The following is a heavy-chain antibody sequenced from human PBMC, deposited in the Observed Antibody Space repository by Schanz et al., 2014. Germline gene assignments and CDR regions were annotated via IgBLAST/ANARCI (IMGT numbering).Heavy chain of an antibody. CDR1: GFTFSSFS. V-gene: IGHV3-30*03. D-gene: IGHD6-6*01. CDR3: ARLATSKSRLGDAVDI. J-gene: IGHJ3*02. CDR2: VCYDGSKK. Sequence: QLVESGGGLVQPGGSLRLSCEASGFTFSSFSMNWVRQAPGKGLEWVAVVCYDGSKKYYADSVKGRFTTSRDNSKNTVYLQMDSLRPEDTAVYYCARLATSKSRLGDAVDIWGQGTMVTVSS.